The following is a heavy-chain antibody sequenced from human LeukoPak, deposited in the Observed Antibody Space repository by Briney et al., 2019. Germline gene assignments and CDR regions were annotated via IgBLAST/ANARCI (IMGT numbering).Heavy chain of an antibody. CDR3: ARPSRPYRSSEYFQH. CDR2: ISGSADGT. Sequence: GGSLRLSCAASGFTFSGYTMSWVRQVPGKGLEWVSAISGSADGTSCADSVKGRFTISRDNAKNSLYLQMNSLRAEDTAVYYCARPSRPYRSSEYFQHWGQGTLVIVSS. CDR1: GFTFSGYT. V-gene: IGHV3-23*01. J-gene: IGHJ1*01. D-gene: IGHD6-13*01.